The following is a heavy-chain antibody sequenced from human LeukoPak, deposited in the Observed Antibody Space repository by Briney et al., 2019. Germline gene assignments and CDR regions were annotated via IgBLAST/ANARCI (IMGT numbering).Heavy chain of an antibody. CDR2: ISSSSSYI. J-gene: IGHJ3*02. Sequence: PGGSLTLSCAASGFTFSSYSMNWVRHAQGKGLEWVSSISSSSSYIYYADSSKGRFTISRDNAKNSLYLQMNSLRAEDTAVYYCARELPYAGAFDIWGQGTMVTVSS. CDR3: ARELPYAGAFDI. V-gene: IGHV3-21*01. D-gene: IGHD4-23*01. CDR1: GFTFSSYS.